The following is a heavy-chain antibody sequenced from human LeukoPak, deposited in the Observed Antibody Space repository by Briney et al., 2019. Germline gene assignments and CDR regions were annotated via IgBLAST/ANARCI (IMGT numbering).Heavy chain of an antibody. J-gene: IGHJ4*02. CDR1: GFTFSSYS. CDR3: ARDLFGGYDFFDGGLDY. V-gene: IGHV3-21*01. D-gene: IGHD5-12*01. CDR2: ISSSSSYI. Sequence: PGGSPRLSCAASGFTFSSYSMNWVRQAPGKGLEWVSSISSSSSYIYYADSVKGRFTISRDNAKNSLYLQMNSLRAEDTAVYYCARDLFGGYDFFDGGLDYWGQGTLVTVSS.